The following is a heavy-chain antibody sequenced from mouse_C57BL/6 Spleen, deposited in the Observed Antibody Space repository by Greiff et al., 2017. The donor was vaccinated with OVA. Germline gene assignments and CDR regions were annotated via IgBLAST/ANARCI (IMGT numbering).Heavy chain of an antibody. CDR2: INPNNGGT. CDR3: ARGGDYGWFGY. V-gene: IGHV1-26*01. CDR1: GYTFTDYY. J-gene: IGHJ3*01. D-gene: IGHD2-4*01. Sequence: EVQLQQSGPELVKPGASVKISCKASGYTFTDYYMNWVKQSHGKSLEWIGDINPNNGGTSYNQKFKGKATLTVDKSSSTAYMELRSLTSEDSAVYYCARGGDYGWFGYWGQGTLVTVAA.